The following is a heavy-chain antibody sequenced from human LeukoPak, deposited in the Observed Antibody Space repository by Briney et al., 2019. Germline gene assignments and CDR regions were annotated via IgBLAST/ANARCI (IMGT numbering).Heavy chain of an antibody. Sequence: GGSLRLSCAASGFTFSSCGMHWVRQAPGKGLEWVAVISYDGSNKYYADSVKGRFTISRDNSKNTLYLQMNSLRTEDTAVYYCAKDIRIAAAGNPLSPYYYYYYGMDVWGQGTTVTVSS. V-gene: IGHV3-30*18. CDR1: GFTFSSCG. CDR3: AKDIRIAAAGNPLSPYYYYYYGMDV. CDR2: ISYDGSNK. D-gene: IGHD6-13*01. J-gene: IGHJ6*02.